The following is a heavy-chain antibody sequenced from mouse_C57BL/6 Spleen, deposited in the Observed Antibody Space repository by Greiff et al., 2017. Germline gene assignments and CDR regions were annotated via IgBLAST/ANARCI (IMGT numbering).Heavy chain of an antibody. CDR3: ARGYCGSSYGFDY. V-gene: IGHV5-4*01. Sequence: EVQVVESGGGLVKPGGSLKLSCAASGFTFSSYAMSWVRQTPEKRLEWVATISDGGSYTYYPDNVKGRFTISRDNAKNNLYLQMSQLKSEDTAMYYCARGYCGSSYGFDYWGQGTTLTVSS. CDR2: ISDGGSYT. CDR1: GFTFSSYA. J-gene: IGHJ2*01. D-gene: IGHD1-1*01.